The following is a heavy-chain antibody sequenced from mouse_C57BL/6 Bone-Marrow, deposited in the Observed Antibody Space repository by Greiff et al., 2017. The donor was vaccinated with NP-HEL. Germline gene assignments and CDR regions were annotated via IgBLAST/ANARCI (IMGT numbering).Heavy chain of an antibody. CDR3: ARGGFYYGYDWFAY. J-gene: IGHJ3*01. CDR2: IYPGSGST. V-gene: IGHV1-55*01. CDR1: GYTFTSYW. D-gene: IGHD2-2*01. Sequence: QVQLQQPGAELVKPGASVKMSCKASGYTFTSYWITWVKQRPGQGLEWIGDIYPGSGSTNYNEKFKSKATLTVDTSSSTAYMQLSSLTSEDSAVYYCARGGFYYGYDWFAYWGQGTLVTVSA.